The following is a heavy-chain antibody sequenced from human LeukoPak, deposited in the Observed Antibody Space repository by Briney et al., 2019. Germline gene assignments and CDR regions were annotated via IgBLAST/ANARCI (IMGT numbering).Heavy chain of an antibody. CDR1: GGTFSSYA. CDR2: IIPIFGTA. J-gene: IGHJ6*03. D-gene: IGHD5-18*01. Sequence: GASVKVSCKASGGTFSSYAITWVRQAPGQGLEWMGGIIPIFGTANYAQKFQGRVTITTDESTSTAYMELGSLRSEDTAVYYCARGDTAMVRRYYYYMAVWGKGTTVTVSS. CDR3: ARGDTAMVRRYYYYMAV. V-gene: IGHV1-69*05.